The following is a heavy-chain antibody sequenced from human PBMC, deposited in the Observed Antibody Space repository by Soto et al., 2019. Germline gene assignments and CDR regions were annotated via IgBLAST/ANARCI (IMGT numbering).Heavy chain of an antibody. CDR2: TYYRSKWYN. J-gene: IGHJ4*02. V-gene: IGHV6-1*01. CDR1: GDSVSSNSAA. D-gene: IGHD2-21*01. CDR3: ARAIVELAISPYFDY. Sequence: SQTLSLTCAISGDSVSSNSAAWNWIRQSPSRGLEWLGRTYYRSKWYNDYAVSVKSRITINPDTSKNQFSLQLNSVTPGDTAVYYCARAIVELAISPYFDYWGQGTLVTVSS.